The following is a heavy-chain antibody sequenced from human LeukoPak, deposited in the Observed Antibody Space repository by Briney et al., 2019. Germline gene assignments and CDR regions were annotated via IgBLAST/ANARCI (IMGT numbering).Heavy chain of an antibody. Sequence: GGSLRLSCAASGFTFSSYSMNWVRQAQGKGLEWVSSISSSSSYIYYADSVKGRFTISRDNAKNSLYLQMNSLRAEDTAVYYCATYSFGPLYNDYGGQGTLVTVS. J-gene: IGHJ4*02. V-gene: IGHV3-21*01. D-gene: IGHD4-11*01. CDR3: ATYSFGPLYNDY. CDR2: ISSSSSYI. CDR1: GFTFSSYS.